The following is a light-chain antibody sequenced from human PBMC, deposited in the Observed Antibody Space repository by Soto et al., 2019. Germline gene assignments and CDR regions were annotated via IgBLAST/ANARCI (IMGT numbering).Light chain of an antibody. V-gene: IGKV3-15*01. CDR2: AES. J-gene: IGKJ1*01. CDR1: QSVSSN. Sequence: EIVMTQSPATLSVSPGERATLSCRASQSVSSNLAWYQQKPGQAPRLLIYAESTRGTGIPARFSGSGSGTEFTLTISSLQSEDFAVYYCQQYNNWPLTFGPGTKVEIK. CDR3: QQYNNWPLT.